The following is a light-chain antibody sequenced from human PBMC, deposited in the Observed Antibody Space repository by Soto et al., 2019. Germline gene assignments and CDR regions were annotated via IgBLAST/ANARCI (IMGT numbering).Light chain of an antibody. CDR1: QNLNSNF. V-gene: IGKV3-20*01. J-gene: IGKJ3*01. CDR2: GVS. CDR3: QQYGSSHPFT. Sequence: ETVLTQSPGTLSLSPGERATLSCRASQNLNSNFLAWYQQKPGQAPRLLIYGVSNRATGIPDRFSGSGSGTDFTLTISRLEPEDFAVYYCQQYGSSHPFTFGPGTKVDIK.